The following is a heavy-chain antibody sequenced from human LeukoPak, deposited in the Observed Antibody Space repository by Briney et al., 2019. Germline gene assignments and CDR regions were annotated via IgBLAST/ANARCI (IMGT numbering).Heavy chain of an antibody. CDR2: IKSKTDGGTT. J-gene: IGHJ4*02. CDR3: AKLLHWWSSYGDNGVDY. D-gene: IGHD4-23*01. CDR1: GFTFSNAW. Sequence: GGSLRLSCAASGFTFSNAWMSWVRQAPGKGLEWVGRIKSKTDGGTTDYAAPVKGRFTISRDDSKNTLYLQMNSLRAEDTAVYYCAKLLHWWSSYGDNGVDYWGQGTLVTVSS. V-gene: IGHV3-15*01.